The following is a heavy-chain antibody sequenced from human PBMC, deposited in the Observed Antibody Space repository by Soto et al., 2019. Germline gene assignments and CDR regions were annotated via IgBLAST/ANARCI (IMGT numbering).Heavy chain of an antibody. Sequence: QITLKESGPTLVKPTQTLTLTCTFSGFSLSTSGVGVGWIRQPPGKALEWLALIYWDDDKRYSPSLKRRLTITTDTSKYPVVLTMTNMDPVDTATYYCAHRRCRFYGDYLVDPWGQGTLDTVSS. J-gene: IGHJ5*02. CDR1: GFSLSTSGVG. CDR2: IYWDDDK. CDR3: AHRRCRFYGDYLVDP. D-gene: IGHD4-17*01. V-gene: IGHV2-5*02.